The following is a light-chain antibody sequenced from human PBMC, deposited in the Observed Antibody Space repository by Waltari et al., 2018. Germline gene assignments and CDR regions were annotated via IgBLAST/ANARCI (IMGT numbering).Light chain of an antibody. Sequence: ELVLTQSPVTLSLAAGERATLSCRARESVSNYLAWYQQKPGQSPRLLIYDTSKRATGIPARFSGSGYGTDFTLTINNLEAEDFALYYCQQGSILPLTFGGGTKVEIK. CDR2: DTS. V-gene: IGKV3-11*01. CDR1: ESVSNY. CDR3: QQGSILPLT. J-gene: IGKJ4*01.